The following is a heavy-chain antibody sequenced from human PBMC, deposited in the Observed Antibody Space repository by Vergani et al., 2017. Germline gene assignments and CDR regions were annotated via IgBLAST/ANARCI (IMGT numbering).Heavy chain of an antibody. V-gene: IGHV3-30*02. CDR1: GFTFSNYG. Sequence: QVQLVESGGGVVQSGGSLRLSCAASGFTFSNYGMHWVRQAPGKGLEWVAFIRYDGSHRYYADSVKGRFTISRDNSNNTLYLQMNSLRAEDTAVYYCANDLYSSYWYMSPFDYWGQGTLVTVSS. J-gene: IGHJ4*02. D-gene: IGHD6-13*01. CDR2: IRYDGSHR. CDR3: ANDLYSSYWYMSPFDY.